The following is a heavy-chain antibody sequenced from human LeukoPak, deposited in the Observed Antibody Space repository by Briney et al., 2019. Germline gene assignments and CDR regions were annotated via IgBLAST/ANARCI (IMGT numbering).Heavy chain of an antibody. CDR2: IHYSGSA. CDR3: ARHFNWAFNY. J-gene: IGHJ4*02. D-gene: IGHD1-1*01. Sequence: SETLSLTCIVSGNSVTSGTDYWGWIRRPPGKGMEWIGSIHYSGSANYNPSPKSRVTMSVDTSKNHFSLKLSSVTAADTAVYYCARHFNWAFNYWGQGTLATVSS. CDR1: GNSVTSGTDY. V-gene: IGHV4-39*01.